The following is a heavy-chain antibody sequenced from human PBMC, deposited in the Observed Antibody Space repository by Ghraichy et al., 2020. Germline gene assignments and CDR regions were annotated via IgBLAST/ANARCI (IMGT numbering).Heavy chain of an antibody. V-gene: IGHV4-38-2*02. CDR2: IYHSGST. CDR3: ARVRVVVVPAAILWFDP. CDR1: CYSISSGYY. D-gene: IGHD2-2*01. Sequence: GSLRLSCTVSCYSISSGYYWGWIRQPPGKGLEWIGSIYHSGSTYYNPSLKSRVTISVDTSKNQFSLKLSSVTAADTAVYYCARVRVVVVPAAILWFDPWGQGTLVTVSS. J-gene: IGHJ5*02.